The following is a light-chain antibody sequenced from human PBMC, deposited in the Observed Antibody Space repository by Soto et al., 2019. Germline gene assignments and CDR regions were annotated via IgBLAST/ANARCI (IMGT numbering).Light chain of an antibody. CDR2: GAS. CDR3: QQYNNWPSIT. Sequence: TESPATRSVSPCERTTLSCRASQSVSSNLAWYQQKPGQAPRLLIYGASTRATGIPARFSGSGSGTEFTLTISSLQSEDFAVYYCQQYNNWPSITFGQGTRLEIK. V-gene: IGKV3-15*01. CDR1: QSVSSN. J-gene: IGKJ5*01.